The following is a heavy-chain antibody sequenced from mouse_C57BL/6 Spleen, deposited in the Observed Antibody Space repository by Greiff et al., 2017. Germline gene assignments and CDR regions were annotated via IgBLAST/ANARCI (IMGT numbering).Heavy chain of an antibody. CDR2: INPGSGGT. CDR3: ARRGLKTAQATWCAY. V-gene: IGHV1-54*01. CDR1: GYAFTNYL. Sequence: VQLQQSGAELVRPGPSVKVSCKASGYAFTNYLIELVKQRPGQGLEWIGVINPGSGGTNYNEKFKGKATLTADKSSSTAYMQLSSLTSEDSAVYFCARRGLKTAQATWCAYWGQGTLVTVYA. D-gene: IGHD3-2*02. J-gene: IGHJ3*01.